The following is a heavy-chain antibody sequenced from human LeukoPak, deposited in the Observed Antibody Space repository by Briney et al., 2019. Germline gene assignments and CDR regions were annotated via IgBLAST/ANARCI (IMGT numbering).Heavy chain of an antibody. V-gene: IGHV4-59*01. J-gene: IGHJ5*02. Sequence: SETLSLTCTVSGGSISSYYWSWIRQPPGKGLEWIGYIYYSGSTNYNPSLKSRVTISVDTSKNQFSLKLSSVTAADTAVYYCARAPPWTTVTAWFDPWGQGTLVTVSS. CDR3: ARAPPWTTVTAWFDP. CDR2: IYYSGST. D-gene: IGHD4-17*01. CDR1: GGSISSYY.